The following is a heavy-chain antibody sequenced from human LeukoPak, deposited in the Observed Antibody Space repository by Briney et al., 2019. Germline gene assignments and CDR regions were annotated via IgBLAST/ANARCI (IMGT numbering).Heavy chain of an antibody. J-gene: IGHJ4*02. D-gene: IGHD4-17*01. CDR3: AKDATRVPPTFSDY. V-gene: IGHV3-23*01. Sequence: PGGSLRLSCAASGFTVSSKYMSWVRQAPGKGLEWVSAISGSGGSTYYADSVKGRFTISRDNSKNTLYLQMNSLRAEDTAVYYCAKDATRVPPTFSDYWGQGTLVTVSS. CDR2: ISGSGGST. CDR1: GFTVSSKY.